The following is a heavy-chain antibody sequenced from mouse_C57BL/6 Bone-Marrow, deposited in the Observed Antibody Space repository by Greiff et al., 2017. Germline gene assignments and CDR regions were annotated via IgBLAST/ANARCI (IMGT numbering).Heavy chain of an antibody. Sequence: EVMLVESGGGLVQPGGSLSLSCAASGFTFTDYYMSWVRQPPGKALEWLGFIRNKANGYTTEYSVSMKGRFTISRDNSKSILYLQMNALRAENSATYSGARWDYYAMDYWGQGTSVTVSS. CDR2: IRNKANGYTT. CDR1: GFTFTDYY. CDR3: ARWDYYAMDY. V-gene: IGHV7-3*01. J-gene: IGHJ4*01.